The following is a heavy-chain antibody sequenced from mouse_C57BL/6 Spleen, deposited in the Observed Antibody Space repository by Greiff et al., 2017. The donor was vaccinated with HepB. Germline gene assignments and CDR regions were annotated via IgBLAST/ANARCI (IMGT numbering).Heavy chain of an antibody. CDR3: ARRGDGSYYFDY. CDR2: INPNNGGT. Sequence: EVQLQQSGPELVKPGASVKISCKASGYTFTDYYMNWVKQSHGKSLEWIGDINPNNGGTSYNQKFKGKATLTVDKSSSTAYMELRSLTSEDSAVYYCARRGDGSYYFDYWGQGTTLTVSS. CDR1: GYTFTDYY. V-gene: IGHV1-26*01. J-gene: IGHJ2*01. D-gene: IGHD1-1*01.